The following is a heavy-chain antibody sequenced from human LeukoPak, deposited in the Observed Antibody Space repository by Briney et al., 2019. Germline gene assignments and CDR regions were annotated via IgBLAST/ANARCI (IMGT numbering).Heavy chain of an antibody. CDR3: AKGRFYDSSGGSWFDP. J-gene: IGHJ5*02. V-gene: IGHV3-23*01. D-gene: IGHD3-22*01. Sequence: GGPLRLSCAASGFTFSSYAMSWVRQAPGKGLEWVSAISGSGGSTYYADSVKGRFTISRDNSKNTLYLQMNSLRAEDTAVYYCAKGRFYDSSGGSWFDPWGQGTLVTVSS. CDR2: ISGSGGST. CDR1: GFTFSSYA.